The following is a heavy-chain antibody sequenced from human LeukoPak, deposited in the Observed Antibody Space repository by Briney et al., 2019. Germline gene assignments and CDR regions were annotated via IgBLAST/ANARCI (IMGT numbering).Heavy chain of an antibody. J-gene: IGHJ6*04. D-gene: IGHD3-10*01. CDR2: IHSSGTTK. Sequence: PGGSLRLSCAASGFTFSNFEMNWVRQSPGKGLEWISYIHSSGTTKYYADSVEGRFTISRDNAKNSLYLEMKNLRAEDTAVYYCARDRGDVWGKGTTVTVSS. CDR3: ARDRGDV. V-gene: IGHV3-48*03. CDR1: GFTFSNFE.